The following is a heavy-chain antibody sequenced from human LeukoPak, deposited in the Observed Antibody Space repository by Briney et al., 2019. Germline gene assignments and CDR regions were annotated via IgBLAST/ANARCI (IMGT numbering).Heavy chain of an antibody. CDR3: ARGKIDSSGKWREPGRGLWFDP. D-gene: IGHD6-19*01. CDR1: GGSISSYY. V-gene: IGHV4-59*12. Sequence: PSETLSLTCAVSGGSISSYYWIWIRKPPGKGLEWIGDIYHSGSSNYTPSLKSRVTISVDTSKNQFSLKLSSVTAADTAVYYCARGKIDSSGKWREPGRGLWFDPWGQGTLVTVSS. CDR2: IYHSGSS. J-gene: IGHJ5*02.